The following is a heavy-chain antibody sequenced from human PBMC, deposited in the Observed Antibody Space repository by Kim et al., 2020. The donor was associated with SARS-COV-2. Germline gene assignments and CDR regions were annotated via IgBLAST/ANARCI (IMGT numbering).Heavy chain of an antibody. Sequence: GGSLRLSCTASGFTFSLYAKTGVRHSPGKGLEWVSTIAAGGDSTYYADSVKGRFTISRDNSKNMLYLQMNSLGAEDTAVYHCAKERVVPATGDAFDIWGLGTMVTVSS. CDR2: IAAGGDST. CDR1: GFTFSLYA. CDR3: AKERVVPATGDAFDI. V-gene: IGHV3-23*01. J-gene: IGHJ3*02. D-gene: IGHD2-21*02.